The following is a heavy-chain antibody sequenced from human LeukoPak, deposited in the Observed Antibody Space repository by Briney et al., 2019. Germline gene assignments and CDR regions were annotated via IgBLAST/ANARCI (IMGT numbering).Heavy chain of an antibody. CDR2: INHSGST. Sequence: PSETLSLTCAVYGGSFSGYYWSWIRQPPGKGLEWIGEINHSGSTNYNPSLKSRVTISVDTSKNQFSLKLSSVTAADTAVYYCARGVPYDYWGQGTLVTVSS. V-gene: IGHV4-34*01. J-gene: IGHJ4*02. CDR1: GGSFSGYY. CDR3: ARGVPYDY.